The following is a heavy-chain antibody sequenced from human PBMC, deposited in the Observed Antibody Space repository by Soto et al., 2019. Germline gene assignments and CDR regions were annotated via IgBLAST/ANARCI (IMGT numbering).Heavy chain of an antibody. CDR3: AKDQGHCSGGSCYGYWYFDL. J-gene: IGHJ2*01. D-gene: IGHD2-15*01. Sequence: GGSLRLSCAASGFTFSSYAMSWVRQAPGKGLEWVSAISGSGGSTYYADSVKGRFTISRDNSKNTLYLQMNSLRAEDTAVYYCAKDQGHCSGGSCYGYWYFDLWGRDTLVTVSS. V-gene: IGHV3-23*01. CDR2: ISGSGGST. CDR1: GFTFSSYA.